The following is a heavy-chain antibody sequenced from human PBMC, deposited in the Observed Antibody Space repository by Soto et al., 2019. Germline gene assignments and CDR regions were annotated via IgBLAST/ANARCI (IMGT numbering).Heavy chain of an antibody. CDR2: ISYDGSNK. CDR1: GFTFSSYA. D-gene: IGHD6-19*01. V-gene: IGHV3-30-3*01. CDR3: ARDQGSGWYFDY. Sequence: QVQLVESGGGVVQPGRSLRLSCAASGFTFSSYAMHWVRQAPGKGLEWVAVISYDGSNKYYADSVKGRFTISRDNSKNTLYLQMNSLRAEDTAVYYCARDQGSGWYFDYWGQGTLVTVSS. J-gene: IGHJ4*02.